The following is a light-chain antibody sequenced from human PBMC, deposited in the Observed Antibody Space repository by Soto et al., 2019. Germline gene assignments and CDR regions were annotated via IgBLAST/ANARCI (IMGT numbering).Light chain of an antibody. V-gene: IGLV2-14*01. J-gene: IGLJ1*01. CDR2: DVS. CDR3: SSYTSIISDV. Sequence: QSALTQPASVSGSPGQSITISCTGTSSDVGGYNYVSWYQQHPGKAPKLMIYDVSNRPSGVSNRFSGSKSGNTASLTISGLQAEDEADYYCSSYTSIISDVFGTGTKLTVL. CDR1: SSDVGGYNY.